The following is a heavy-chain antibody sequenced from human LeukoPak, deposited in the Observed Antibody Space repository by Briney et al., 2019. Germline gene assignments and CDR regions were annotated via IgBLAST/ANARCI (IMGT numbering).Heavy chain of an antibody. J-gene: IGHJ6*02. D-gene: IGHD1-26*01. V-gene: IGHV5-51*01. Sequence: GESLKISCKGSGYSFTDYWIGWVRQMPGKGLEWMGIIYPDDSGTRYSPSFQGQVTISADKSISTAYLQWSRLKASDTAIYYCARRLGGAEGEYYGMDVWGQGTTVTVSS. CDR3: ARRLGGAEGEYYGMDV. CDR2: IYPDDSGT. CDR1: GYSFTDYW.